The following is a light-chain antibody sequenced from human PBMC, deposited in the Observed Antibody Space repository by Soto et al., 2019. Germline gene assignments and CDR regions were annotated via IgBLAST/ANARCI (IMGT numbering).Light chain of an antibody. V-gene: IGKV1-5*03. CDR1: QTISGW. CDR2: KAS. Sequence: IPMTHSPSTLSGYVGDRVTIPCRASQTISGWLAWYQQKPGEAPKLLIYKASTLKSGVPSRFSGSGSRTKITLSISSMQPDDFATYYCQHYKSYSRTFGQGTKVDI. CDR3: QHYKSYSRT. J-gene: IGKJ1*01.